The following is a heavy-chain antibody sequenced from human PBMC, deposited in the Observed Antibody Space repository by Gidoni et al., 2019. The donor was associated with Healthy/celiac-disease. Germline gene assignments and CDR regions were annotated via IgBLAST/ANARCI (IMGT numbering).Heavy chain of an antibody. Sequence: EWVSAISGRGGSTYYADSVKGRVTISRDNSKNPLYLQMNSLRAEDTAGYYCAKGFYYDSSGYYPIDAFDIWGQGTMVTVSS. D-gene: IGHD3-22*01. CDR2: ISGRGGST. CDR3: AKGFYYDSSGYYPIDAFDI. V-gene: IGHV3-23*01. J-gene: IGHJ3*02.